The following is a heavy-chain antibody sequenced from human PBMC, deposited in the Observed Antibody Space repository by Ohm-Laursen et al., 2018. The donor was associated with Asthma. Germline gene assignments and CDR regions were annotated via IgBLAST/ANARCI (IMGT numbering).Heavy chain of an antibody. CDR3: ARAQYYYDSSAFDI. J-gene: IGHJ3*02. V-gene: IGHV3-30-3*01. D-gene: IGHD3-22*01. Sequence: TSLRLSCAASGFTFSSYAMHWVRQAPGKGLEWVAVISYDGSNKYYADSVKGRFTISRDNSKNTLYLQMNSLRAEDTAVYYCARAQYYYDSSAFDIWGQGTMVTVSS. CDR1: GFTFSSYA. CDR2: ISYDGSNK.